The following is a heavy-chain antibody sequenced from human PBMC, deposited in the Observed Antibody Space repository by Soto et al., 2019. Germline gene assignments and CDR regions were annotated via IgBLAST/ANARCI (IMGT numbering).Heavy chain of an antibody. CDR2: IYYSGST. CDR1: GGSISSGGYY. D-gene: IGHD2-2*01. J-gene: IGHJ3*02. Sequence: QVQLQESGPGLVKPSQTLSLTCTVSGGSISSGGYYWSWIRQHPGKGLEWIGYIYYSGSTYYNPSHKSRVTISVDTSKNQFSLKLSSVTAADTAVYYCARDGDSTETKDAFDIWGQGTMVTVSS. CDR3: ARDGDSTETKDAFDI. V-gene: IGHV4-31*03.